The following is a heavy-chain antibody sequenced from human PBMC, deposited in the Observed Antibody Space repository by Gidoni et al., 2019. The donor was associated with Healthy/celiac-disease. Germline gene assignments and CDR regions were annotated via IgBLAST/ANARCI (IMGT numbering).Heavy chain of an antibody. J-gene: IGHJ4*02. Sequence: EVQLVESGGGLVQPGRSLRLSCAASGFTFDDYAMHWVRQAPGKGLEWVSGISWNSGSIGYADSVKGRFTISRDNAKNSLYLQMNSLRAEDTALYYCAKEGKYNNPLDYWGQGTLVTVSS. CDR2: ISWNSGSI. CDR3: AKEGKYNNPLDY. CDR1: GFTFDDYA. V-gene: IGHV3-9*01. D-gene: IGHD3-10*01.